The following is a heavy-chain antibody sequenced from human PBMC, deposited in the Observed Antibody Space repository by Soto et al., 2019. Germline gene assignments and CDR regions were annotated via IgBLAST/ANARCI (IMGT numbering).Heavy chain of an antibody. Sequence: QVQLVQSGAEVKKPGASVKVSCKASGYTFTGYYMHWVRQAPGQGLEWRRWINPNSGGTKYAKKFQVCVTITRDTSCSTAYMELRRLRSDDTAVDFCARDIGSGPQYYFDYWGQGTLVTVSS. J-gene: IGHJ4*02. CDR1: GYTFTGYY. D-gene: IGHD6-19*01. V-gene: IGHV1-2*04. CDR3: ARDIGSGPQYYFDY. CDR2: INPNSGGT.